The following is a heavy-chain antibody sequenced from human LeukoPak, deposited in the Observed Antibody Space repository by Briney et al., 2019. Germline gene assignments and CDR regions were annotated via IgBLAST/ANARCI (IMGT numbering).Heavy chain of an antibody. CDR1: GYTFVSYG. D-gene: IGHD4-17*01. V-gene: IGHV1-18*01. CDR3: ARSGRTVTTHFDY. CDR2: IGADNANT. J-gene: IGHJ4*02. Sequence: GASVKVSCKASGYTFVSYGISWVRQAPGRGLEWMGWIGADNANTNYAQKLQGRVTMTTDTSTNTAYMELRSLTSDDTAVYFCARSGRTVTTHFDYWGQGTLVTVSS.